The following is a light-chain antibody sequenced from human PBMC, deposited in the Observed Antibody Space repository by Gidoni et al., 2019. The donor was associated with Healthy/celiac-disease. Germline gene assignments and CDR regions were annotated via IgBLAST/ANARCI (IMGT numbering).Light chain of an antibody. CDR2: GKN. CDR1: SLRSYY. CDR3: NSRDSSGNQV. J-gene: IGLJ2*01. Sequence: SSELTQDPAVSVALGQKVRITCQGDSLRSYYASWYQQKPGQAPVLVIYGKNKRPSGIPDRFSGSSSGNTASLTITGAQAEDEADYYCNSRDSSGNQVFGGGTKLTVL. V-gene: IGLV3-19*01.